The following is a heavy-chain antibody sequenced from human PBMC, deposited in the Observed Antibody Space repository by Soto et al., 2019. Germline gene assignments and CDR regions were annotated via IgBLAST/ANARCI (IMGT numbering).Heavy chain of an antibody. CDR2: IYHSGST. Sequence: PSETLSLTCAVSGGSISSSNWWSWVRQPPGKGLEWIGEIYHSGSTNYNPSLKSRVTISVDKSKNQFSLKLSSVTAADTAVYYCARADYDILTGYSHDAFDIWGQGTMVTVS. J-gene: IGHJ3*02. CDR1: GGSISSSNW. V-gene: IGHV4-4*02. CDR3: ARADYDILTGYSHDAFDI. D-gene: IGHD3-9*01.